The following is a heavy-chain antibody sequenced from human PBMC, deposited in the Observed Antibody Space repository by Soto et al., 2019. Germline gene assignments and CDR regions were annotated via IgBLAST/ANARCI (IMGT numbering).Heavy chain of an antibody. Sequence: ASVKVSCKASGSTFTSYGISWVRQAPGQGLEWMGWISAYNGNTNYAQKLQGRVTMTTDTSTSTAYMELRSLRSDDTAVYYCATSTGYSSGWYWFDPWGQGTLVTVSS. D-gene: IGHD6-19*01. CDR2: ISAYNGNT. V-gene: IGHV1-18*01. CDR1: GSTFTSYG. J-gene: IGHJ5*02. CDR3: ATSTGYSSGWYWFDP.